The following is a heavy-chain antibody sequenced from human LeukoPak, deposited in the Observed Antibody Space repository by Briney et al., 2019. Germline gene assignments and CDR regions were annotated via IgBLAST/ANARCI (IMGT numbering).Heavy chain of an antibody. J-gene: IGHJ1*01. CDR2: IKSDGST. CDR1: GFTFSTYW. Sequence: GGSLRLSCAASGFTFSTYWMHWVRQAPGKGLVWVSRIKSDGSTNYADSVKGRFTISRDNANNTLSLQMNSLRPEDAGVYYCARAPSEIGGYYPEYFRHWGQGTLVTVSS. CDR3: ARAPSEIGGYYPEYFRH. V-gene: IGHV3-74*01. D-gene: IGHD3-22*01.